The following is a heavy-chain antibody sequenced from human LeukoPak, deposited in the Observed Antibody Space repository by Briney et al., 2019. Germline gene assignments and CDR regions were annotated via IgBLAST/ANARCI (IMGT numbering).Heavy chain of an antibody. J-gene: IGHJ6*03. CDR3: ARAGLRLGELSLFTSLDYYYMDV. D-gene: IGHD3-16*02. Sequence: PRGSLRLSCAASGFTFSSYWMHWVRQAPGKGLVWVSRINSDGSSTSYADSVKGRFTISRDNAKNTLYLQMNSLRAEDTAVCYCARAGLRLGELSLFTSLDYYYMDVWGKGTTVTVSS. CDR2: INSDGSST. CDR1: GFTFSSYW. V-gene: IGHV3-74*01.